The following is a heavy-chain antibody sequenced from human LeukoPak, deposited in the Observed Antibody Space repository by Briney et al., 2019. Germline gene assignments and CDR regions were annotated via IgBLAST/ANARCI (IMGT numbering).Heavy chain of an antibody. CDR2: ISGSGGST. D-gene: IGHD2-2*01. CDR1: GSTVSSTH. CDR3: AKGGYCTSPSCYSDY. J-gene: IGHJ4*02. V-gene: IGHV3-23*01. Sequence: GGSLRLSCAASGSTVSSTHMVWVRQAPGKGLEWVSGISGSGGSTYSADSVKGRFTISRDNSKNTLYLQMNSLRAEDTALYYCAKGGYCTSPSCYSDYWGQGTLVTVSS.